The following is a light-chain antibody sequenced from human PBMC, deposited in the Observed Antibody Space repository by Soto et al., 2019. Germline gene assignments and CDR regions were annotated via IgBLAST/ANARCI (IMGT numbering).Light chain of an antibody. V-gene: IGKV3-15*01. CDR3: QKSNNWPRT. Sequence: EILSTNSPATLSSVPVEIFILSCMASQAVSSNLAWYQQKPGQAHRLLIYGASTRASGIPARFSGSGSGTELTLTISRMQSEDFAVDYCQKSNNWPRTCGKGTKGVIK. CDR1: QAVSSN. CDR2: GAS. J-gene: IGKJ1*01.